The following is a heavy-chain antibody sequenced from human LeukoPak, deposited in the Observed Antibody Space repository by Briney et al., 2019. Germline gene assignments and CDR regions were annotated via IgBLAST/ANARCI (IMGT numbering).Heavy chain of an antibody. D-gene: IGHD4-17*01. J-gene: IGHJ3*01. V-gene: IGHV1-2*02. Sequence: ASVKVSCKASGYTFTVNYIHWVRQAPGQGLEWMGWINPRTGGTNYAQKFQGRVTMTADTSIDTAFMELSRLRSDDTAVCYCARGNTGLWGQGTMVTVSS. CDR1: GYTFTVNY. CDR3: ARGNTGL. CDR2: INPRTGGT.